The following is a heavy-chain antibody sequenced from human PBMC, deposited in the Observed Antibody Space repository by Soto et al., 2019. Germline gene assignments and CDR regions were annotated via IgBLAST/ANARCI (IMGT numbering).Heavy chain of an antibody. CDR1: GYTFSSYP. J-gene: IGHJ4*02. V-gene: IGHV1-3*01. Sequence: ASVKVSCKASGYTFSSYPMHWVRQAPGQGLEWMGWINAGNGDTKYSQKFQGRVTITRDTSAITAYMKLSSLRSEDTAVYYCVRDWTHYDSSGPGDYWGQGTLVTVSS. CDR2: INAGNGDT. CDR3: VRDWTHYDSSGPGDY. D-gene: IGHD3-22*01.